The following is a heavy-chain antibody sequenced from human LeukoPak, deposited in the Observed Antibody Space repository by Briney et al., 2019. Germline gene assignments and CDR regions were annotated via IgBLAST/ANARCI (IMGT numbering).Heavy chain of an antibody. CDR2: IYPGDSDT. Sequence: GESLQISCKGSGYSFTSYWIGWVRQMPGKGLEWMGIIYPGDSDTRYSPSFQGQVTISADKSISTAYLQWSSLKASDTAMYYCARVSVWDWSSGYHYYFDYWGQGTLVTVSS. D-gene: IGHD3-22*01. J-gene: IGHJ4*02. CDR3: ARVSVWDWSSGYHYYFDY. V-gene: IGHV5-51*01. CDR1: GYSFTSYW.